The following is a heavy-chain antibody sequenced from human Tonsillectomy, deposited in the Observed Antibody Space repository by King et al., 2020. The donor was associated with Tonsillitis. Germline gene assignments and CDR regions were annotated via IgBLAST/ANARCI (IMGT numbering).Heavy chain of an antibody. CDR1: GYSIRSGYY. J-gene: IGHJ5*02. CDR2: MYHSGSS. V-gene: IGHV4-38-2*02. Sequence: LQLQESGPGLVKPSETLSLTCAVSGYSIRSGYYWGWIRQPPGKGLEWIGSMYHSGSSYYNPYLQSRVTISVDTSKNQFSLTVSSVTAADPAVYYCVRDGPSGKMPSWFDPWGQGTLVTVSS. D-gene: IGHD2-2*01. CDR3: VRDGPSGKMPSWFDP.